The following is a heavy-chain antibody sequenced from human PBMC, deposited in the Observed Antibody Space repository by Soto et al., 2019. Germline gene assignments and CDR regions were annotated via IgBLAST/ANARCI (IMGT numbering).Heavy chain of an antibody. J-gene: IGHJ6*02. CDR2: IRSKAYGGTT. CDR3: TRRMDPLEYYCYGMDV. CDR1: GFTFGDYA. V-gene: IGHV3-49*03. Sequence: GGSLRLSCTASGFTFGDYAMSWFRQAPGKGLEWVGFIRSKAYGGTTEYAASVKGRFTISRDDSKSIAYLQMNSLKTEDTAVYYCTRRMDPLEYYCYGMDVWGQGTTVTVSS. D-gene: IGHD3-3*01.